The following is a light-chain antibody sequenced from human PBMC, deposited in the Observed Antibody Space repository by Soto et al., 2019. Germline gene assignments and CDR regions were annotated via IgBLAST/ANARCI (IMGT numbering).Light chain of an antibody. CDR2: EVT. J-gene: IGLJ2*01. V-gene: IGLV2-8*01. CDR1: RSDVGEYDY. CDR3: SSYAGNNTLV. Sequence: QSALTQPPSASGSPGESVTISCTGTRSDVGEYDYDSWYQQHPGKAPKLVIYEVTKRPSGVPDRFSGSKSGNTASLTVSGLQPEDEGDYYCSSYAGNNTLVFGGGTQLTVL.